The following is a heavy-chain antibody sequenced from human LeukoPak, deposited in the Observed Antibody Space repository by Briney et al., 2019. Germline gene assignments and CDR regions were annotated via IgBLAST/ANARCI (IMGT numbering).Heavy chain of an antibody. V-gene: IGHV3-66*01. J-gene: IGHJ4*02. CDR1: GSTVSSNY. D-gene: IGHD3-16*01. CDR2: IYSGGST. Sequence: PGGSLRLSCAASGSTVSSNYMSWVRQAPGKGLEWVSVIYSGGSTYYADSVKGRFTISRDNSKNTLYLQMNSLRAEDTAVYYCARTGPLDYVWGSYEYYFDYWGQGTLVTVSS. CDR3: ARTGPLDYVWGSYEYYFDY.